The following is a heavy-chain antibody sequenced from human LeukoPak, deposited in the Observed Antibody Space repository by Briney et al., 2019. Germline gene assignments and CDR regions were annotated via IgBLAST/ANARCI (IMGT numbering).Heavy chain of an antibody. D-gene: IGHD3-22*01. J-gene: IGHJ4*02. CDR1: GFNINDYY. V-gene: IGHV3-11*06. CDR2: ISENSRYT. CDR3: ARGATYYYDSSGYYSHFDY. Sequence: PGGSLRLSCAASGFNINDYYMGWLRQAPAKGLEWISYISENSRYTNYADSVKGRFTISRDNAKNSLYLQMNSLRAEDTAVYYCARGATYYYDSSGYYSHFDYWGQGTLVTVSS.